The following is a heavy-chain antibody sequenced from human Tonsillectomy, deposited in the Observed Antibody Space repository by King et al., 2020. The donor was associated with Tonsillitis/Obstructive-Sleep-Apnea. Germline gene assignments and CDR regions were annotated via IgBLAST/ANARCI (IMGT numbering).Heavy chain of an antibody. CDR3: AKDLRNSWTFDY. CDR1: GFTFSSYG. D-gene: IGHD6-13*01. J-gene: IGHJ4*02. Sequence: VQLVESGGGAVQPGRSLRLSCAASGFTFSSYGMHWVRQAPGKGLEWVAIISYVEKNKFYADSVKGRFTISRDNSKSTLYLQMNSLRTDDTAVYYCAKDLRNSWTFDYWGQGTLVTVSS. CDR2: ISYVEKNK. V-gene: IGHV3-30*18.